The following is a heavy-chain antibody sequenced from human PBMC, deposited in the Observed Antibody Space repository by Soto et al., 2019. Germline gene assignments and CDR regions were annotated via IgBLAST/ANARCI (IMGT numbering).Heavy chain of an antibody. CDR2: ISYDGSNK. J-gene: IGHJ4*02. V-gene: IGHV3-30-3*01. D-gene: IGHD3-3*01. CDR3: ARDPTYYDFWSGPDY. CDR1: GFTFSSYA. Sequence: GGSLRLSCAASGFTFSSYAMHWVRQAPGKGLEWVAVISYDGSNKYYADSVKGRFTISRDNSKNTLYLQMNSLRAEDTAVYYCARDPTYYDFWSGPDYWGQGTLVTVSS.